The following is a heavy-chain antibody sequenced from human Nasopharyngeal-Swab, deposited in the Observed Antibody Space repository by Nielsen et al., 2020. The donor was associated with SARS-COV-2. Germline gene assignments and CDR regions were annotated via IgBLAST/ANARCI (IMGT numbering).Heavy chain of an antibody. CDR1: GGTFSSYA. J-gene: IGHJ6*03. D-gene: IGHD6-19*01. V-gene: IGHV1-69*13. CDR3: ARDSSPDYYYYYMDV. Sequence: SVKVSCKASGGTFSSYAISWVRQAPGQGLEWMGGIIPIFGTANYAQKFRGRVTITADESTSTAYMELSSLRSEDTAVYYCARDSSPDYYYYYMDVWGKGTTVTVSS. CDR2: IIPIFGTA.